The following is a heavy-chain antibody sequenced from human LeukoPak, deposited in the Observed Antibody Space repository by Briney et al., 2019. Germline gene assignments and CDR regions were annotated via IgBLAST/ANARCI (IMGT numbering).Heavy chain of an antibody. CDR2: ISSSSSYI. V-gene: IGHV3-21*01. D-gene: IGHD2-2*01. CDR1: GFTFSSYS. J-gene: IGHJ4*02. Sequence: PGGSLRLSCAASGFTFSSYSMNWVRQAPGKGLEWVSSISSSSSYIYYADSVKGRFTISRDNAKNSLYLQMNSLRAEDTAVYYCARVDCSSTSCYQGFDYWGQGTLVTVSS. CDR3: ARVDCSSTSCYQGFDY.